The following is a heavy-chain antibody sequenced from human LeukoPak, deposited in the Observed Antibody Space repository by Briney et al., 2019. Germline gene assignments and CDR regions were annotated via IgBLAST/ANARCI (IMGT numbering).Heavy chain of an antibody. J-gene: IGHJ6*03. D-gene: IGHD6-19*01. Sequence: SETLSLTCTVSGGSIGTYYWSWIRQPAGKGLEWIGRIYTGGNTDYNPSLESRVTVSIDTSKNQFSLNLYSVTAADTAVYFCARDQIAVAGSGGDYHYYYYMDVWGKGTTVTVSS. V-gene: IGHV4-4*07. CDR1: GGSIGTYY. CDR2: IYTGGNT. CDR3: ARDQIAVAGSGGDYHYYYYMDV.